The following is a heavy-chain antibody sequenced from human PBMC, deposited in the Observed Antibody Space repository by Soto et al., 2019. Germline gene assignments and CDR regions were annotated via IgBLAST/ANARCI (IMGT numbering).Heavy chain of an antibody. CDR3: VRLEEKLWSKYTDY. CDR2: IYYSGST. D-gene: IGHD5-18*01. Sequence: SETLSLTCTVYGGSISSYYWSWIRQPPGKGLEWIGYIYYSGSTNYNPSLKSRVTISVDTSKNQFSLKLSSVTAADTAVYYCVRLEEKLWSKYTDYCGQGTLVTVSS. J-gene: IGHJ4*02. CDR1: GGSISSYY. V-gene: IGHV4-59*08.